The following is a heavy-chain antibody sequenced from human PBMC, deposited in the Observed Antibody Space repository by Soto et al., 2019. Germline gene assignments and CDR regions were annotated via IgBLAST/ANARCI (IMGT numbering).Heavy chain of an antibody. CDR3: ASVPPYYDSSGYYYPYYYYGMDV. J-gene: IGHJ6*02. Sequence: QVQLVQSGAEVKKPGSSVKVSCKASGGTFSSYAISWVRQAPGQGLEWMGGIIPIFGTANYAQKFQGRVTITADESTSTAYMELSSLRSEDTAVYYCASVPPYYDSSGYYYPYYYYGMDVWGQGTTVTVSS. CDR2: IIPIFGTA. CDR1: GGTFSSYA. V-gene: IGHV1-69*01. D-gene: IGHD3-22*01.